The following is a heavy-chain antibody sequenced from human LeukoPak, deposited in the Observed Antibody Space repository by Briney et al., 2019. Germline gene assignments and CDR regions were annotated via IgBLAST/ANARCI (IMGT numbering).Heavy chain of an antibody. CDR3: ARDRGPRTGFMVREAYDY. Sequence: PGGSLRLSCAASTFTVSSNYMNWVRQAPGEGLDWVSVIYTGGSTYYADSVKGRFTISRDSSKSTLYPQMSSLRAEDTAVYYCARDRGPRTGFMVREAYDYWGQGTLVTVSS. D-gene: IGHD3-10*01. J-gene: IGHJ4*02. CDR1: TFTVSSNY. CDR2: IYTGGST. V-gene: IGHV3-66*01.